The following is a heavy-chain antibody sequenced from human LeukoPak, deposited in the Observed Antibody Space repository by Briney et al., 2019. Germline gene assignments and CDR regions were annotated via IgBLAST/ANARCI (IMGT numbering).Heavy chain of an antibody. CDR3: ARELSGSISRHFDY. CDR1: GFTFSSSA. CDR2: ISSSSSYI. V-gene: IGHV3-21*01. Sequence: PGGSLRLSCAASGFTFSSSAMSWVRQAPGKGLEWVSSISSSSSYIYYADSVKGRFTISRDNAKNALYLQMNSLRAEDTAVFYCARELSGSISRHFDYWGQGTLVTVSS. J-gene: IGHJ4*02. D-gene: IGHD2-15*01.